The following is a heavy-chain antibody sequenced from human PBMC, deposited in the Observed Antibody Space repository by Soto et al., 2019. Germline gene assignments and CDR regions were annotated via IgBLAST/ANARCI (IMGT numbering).Heavy chain of an antibody. CDR3: ARRGIAAAVTRYYYYGMDV. J-gene: IGHJ6*02. V-gene: IGHV5-10-1*01. CDR1: GYSFAGYW. CDR2: IDPSDSQT. D-gene: IGHD6-13*01. Sequence: GESLKISCKGSGYSFAGYWITWVRQKPGKGLEWMGRIDPSDSQTYYSPSFRGHVTISVTKSISTAYLRWSSLKASDTAMYYCARRGIAAAVTRYYYYGMDVWGQGTTVTVSS.